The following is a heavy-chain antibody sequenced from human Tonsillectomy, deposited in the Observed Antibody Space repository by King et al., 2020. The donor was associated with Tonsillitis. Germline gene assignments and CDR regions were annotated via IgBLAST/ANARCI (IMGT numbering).Heavy chain of an antibody. J-gene: IGHJ5*02. CDR3: VRGPSWEDNGAS. CDR2: INHDGGLR. CDR1: GFILSNSW. V-gene: IGHV3-7*03. D-gene: IGHD4-17*01. Sequence: DVQLVESGGGLVQPGGSLRLSCAASGFILSNSWMTWARQAPGKGLEWVANINHDGGLRYYVDSVKGRFTISRDNAESSLYLQMNSLRAEDTAVYFCVRGPSWEDNGASWGQGTQVTVSS.